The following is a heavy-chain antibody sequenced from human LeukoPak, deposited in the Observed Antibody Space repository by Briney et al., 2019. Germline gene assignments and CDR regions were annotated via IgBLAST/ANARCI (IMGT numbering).Heavy chain of an antibody. CDR2: ISYDGSNK. CDR3: AKTFWGEVNYYYYGMDV. D-gene: IGHD3-16*01. J-gene: IGHJ6*02. V-gene: IGHV3-30*18. CDR1: GFTFSSYS. Sequence: GGSLRLSCAASGFTFSSYSMHWVRQAPGKGLEWVAVISYDGSNKYYADSVKGRFTISRDNSKNTLYLQMNSLRAEDTAVYYCAKTFWGEVNYYYYGMDVWGQGTTVTVSS.